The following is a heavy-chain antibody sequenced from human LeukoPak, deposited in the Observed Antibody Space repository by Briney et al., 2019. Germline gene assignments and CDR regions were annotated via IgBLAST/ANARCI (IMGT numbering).Heavy chain of an antibody. CDR1: GGSISGYY. J-gene: IGHJ6*02. D-gene: IGHD6-13*01. V-gene: IGHV4-59*01. Sequence: SETLSLTCTVSGGSISGYYWSWIRQPPGKGLEWIGHIYYSGSTNYNPSLKSRVTISVDTSKNQFSLKLGSVTAADTAVYYCARVVAAAGYSGLWHYGMDVWGHGTTVTVSS. CDR3: ARVVAAAGYSGLWHYGMDV. CDR2: IYYSGST.